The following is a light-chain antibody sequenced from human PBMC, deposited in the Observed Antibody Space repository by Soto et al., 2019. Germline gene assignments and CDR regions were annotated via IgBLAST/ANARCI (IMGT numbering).Light chain of an antibody. V-gene: IGLV2-14*03. CDR1: SSDVGPYNY. CDR2: DVS. Sequence: QPASMSGSPGQSITISCAGTSSDVGPYNYVSWYQQHPGKAPKLMIYDVSNRPSGVSDRFSGSKSGNTASLTISGLQAEDEADYYCCSYSRITTYVFGTGTKLTVL. CDR3: CSYSRITTYV. J-gene: IGLJ1*01.